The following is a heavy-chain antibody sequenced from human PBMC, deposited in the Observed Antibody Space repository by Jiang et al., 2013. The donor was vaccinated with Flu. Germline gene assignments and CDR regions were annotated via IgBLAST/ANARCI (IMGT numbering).Heavy chain of an antibody. CDR1: GGTFSSYA. V-gene: IGHV1-69*04. CDR2: IIPILGIA. CDR3: ARDGEPPTCDYYDSSGCPNWFDP. D-gene: IGHD3-22*01. J-gene: IGHJ5*02. Sequence: SGAEVKKPGSSVKVSCKASGGTFSSYAISWVRQAPGQGLEWMGRIIPILGIANYAQKFQGRVTITADKSTSTAYMELSSLRSEDTAVYYCARDGEPPTCDYYDSSGCPNWFDPWGQGTLVTVSS.